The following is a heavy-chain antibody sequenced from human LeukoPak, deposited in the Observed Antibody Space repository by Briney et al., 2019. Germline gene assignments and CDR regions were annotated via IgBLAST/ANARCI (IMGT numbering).Heavy chain of an antibody. CDR3: ARGGSYYESFDY. Sequence: SEALSLTCTVSGCSISSGSYYWSWIRQPAGKGLEWIGRIYTCGSTNYNPSLKSRVTLSVNTSKNQFSLTLSSVTAADTAVYYCARGGSYYESFDYWGQGTLVTVSS. V-gene: IGHV4-61*02. CDR1: GCSISSGSYY. D-gene: IGHD1-26*01. J-gene: IGHJ4*02. CDR2: IYTCGST.